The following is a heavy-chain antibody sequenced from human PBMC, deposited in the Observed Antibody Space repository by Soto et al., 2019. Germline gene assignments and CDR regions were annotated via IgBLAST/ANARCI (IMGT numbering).Heavy chain of an antibody. J-gene: IGHJ4*02. CDR3: ARDRLHIFDY. CDR2: ISYDGSNK. D-gene: IGHD2-21*01. V-gene: IGHV3-30-3*01. CDR1: GFTFSSYA. Sequence: QVQLVESGGGVVQPGRSLRLSCAASGFTFSSYAMHWVRQAPGKGLEWVAVISYDGSNKYYADSVKGRFTISRDNSKNTLYLQMNSLRDEDTAVYYCARDRLHIFDYWGQGTLVTVSS.